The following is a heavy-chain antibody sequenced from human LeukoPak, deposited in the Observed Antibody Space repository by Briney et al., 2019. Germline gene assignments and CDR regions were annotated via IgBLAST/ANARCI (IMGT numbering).Heavy chain of an antibody. D-gene: IGHD6-19*01. CDR1: GFAFSRLA. CDR2: ISSSSSYI. Sequence: PGGSLRLSCAASGFAFSRLAMSWVRQAPGKGLEWVSSISSSSSYIYYADSVKGRFTISRDNAKNSLYLQMNSLRAEDTAVYYCARAGRSGWLGAFDIWGQGTMVTVSS. CDR3: ARAGRSGWLGAFDI. J-gene: IGHJ3*02. V-gene: IGHV3-21*01.